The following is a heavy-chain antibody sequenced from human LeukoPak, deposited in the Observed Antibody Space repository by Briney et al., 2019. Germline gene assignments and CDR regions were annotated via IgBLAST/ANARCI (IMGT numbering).Heavy chain of an antibody. D-gene: IGHD6-19*01. J-gene: IGHJ4*02. CDR3: ARDRGSGWYDFAY. V-gene: IGHV4-59*01. CDR1: GGSISSYY. CDR2: IFDSGNT. Sequence: SETLSLTCTVSGGSISSYYWSWIRQPPGRGLAWIAYIFDSGNTNYNPSLKSRVTISVDTSKNQFSLKLSSVTAADTAVYYCARDRGSGWYDFAYWGQGTLVTVSS.